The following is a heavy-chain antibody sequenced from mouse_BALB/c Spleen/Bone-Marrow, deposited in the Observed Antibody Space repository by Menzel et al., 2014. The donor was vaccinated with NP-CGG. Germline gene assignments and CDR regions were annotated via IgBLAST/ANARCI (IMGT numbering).Heavy chain of an antibody. Sequence: VQLVESGAELVKPGASVKLSCKASGYTFTSYYMYRVKQWPGQGLEWIGEINPSNGGTNFNEKFKSKATLTVDKSSSTAYMQLSSLTSEDSAVYYCTRREYYRYDRAMDYWGQGTSVTVSS. CDR2: INPSNGGT. D-gene: IGHD2-14*01. CDR3: TRREYYRYDRAMDY. V-gene: IGHV1S81*02. J-gene: IGHJ4*01. CDR1: GYTFTSYY.